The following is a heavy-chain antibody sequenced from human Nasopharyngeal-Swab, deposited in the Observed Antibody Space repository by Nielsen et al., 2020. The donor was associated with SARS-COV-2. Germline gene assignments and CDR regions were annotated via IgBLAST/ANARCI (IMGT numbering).Heavy chain of an antibody. CDR2: IIPIFGTA. V-gene: IGHV1-69*06. J-gene: IGHJ3*02. Sequence: SVKVSCKASGGTFSSYAISWVRQAPGQGLEWMGGIIPIFGTANYAQKFQGRVTITADKSTSTAYMELSSLRSEDMAVYYCATVKTYYYDSSGDRGDAFDIWGQGTMVTVSS. CDR1: GGTFSSYA. D-gene: IGHD3-22*01. CDR3: ATVKTYYYDSSGDRGDAFDI.